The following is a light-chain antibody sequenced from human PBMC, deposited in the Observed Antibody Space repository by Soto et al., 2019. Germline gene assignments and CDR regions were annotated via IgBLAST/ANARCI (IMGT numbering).Light chain of an antibody. V-gene: IGLV1-40*01. Sequence: QAVVTQPPSVSGAPGQRVTISCTGSSSNIGAGYDVHWYQQFPGTAPELLIYGNNNRPSGVPDRFSGSKSGTSASLAITGLQAEDEADYYCQSYDSSLSVVFGGGTKLTVL. CDR2: GNN. CDR1: SSNIGAGYD. J-gene: IGLJ2*01. CDR3: QSYDSSLSVV.